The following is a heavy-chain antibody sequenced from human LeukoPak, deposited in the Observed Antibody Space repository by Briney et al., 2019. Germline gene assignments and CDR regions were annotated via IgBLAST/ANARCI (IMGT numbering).Heavy chain of an antibody. V-gene: IGHV3-7*04. CDR2: IKQDGSEK. CDR1: GFIFSNSW. Sequence: GWSLRLSCAASGFIFSNSWMSWVRQAPGKGLEWVANIKQDGSEKYYVDSVKGRFTISRDNAKNSLYLQMNSLRAEDTAGYYCARGGGYFDYWGQGTLVTVS. CDR3: ARGGGYFDY. J-gene: IGHJ4*02.